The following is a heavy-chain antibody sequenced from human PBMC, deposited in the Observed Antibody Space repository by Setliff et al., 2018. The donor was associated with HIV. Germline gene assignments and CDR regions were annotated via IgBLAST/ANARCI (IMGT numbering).Heavy chain of an antibody. D-gene: IGHD1-7*01. Sequence: PSETLSLTCTVSGGSISSYYWSWIRQPPGKGLEWIGYIYYSGSTNYNPSLKRRVTISVDTSKNQFSLKLSSVTAADTAVYYRARGDGTKYYYYYYMDVWGKGTTVTVSS. J-gene: IGHJ6*03. CDR1: GGSISSYY. CDR2: IYYSGST. CDR3: ARGDGTKYYYYYYMDV. V-gene: IGHV4-59*01.